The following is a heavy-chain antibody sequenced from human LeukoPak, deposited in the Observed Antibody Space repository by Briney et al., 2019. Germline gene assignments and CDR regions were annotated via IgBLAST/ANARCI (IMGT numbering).Heavy chain of an antibody. CDR2: ISSSSSYI. V-gene: IGHV3-21*01. Sequence: PGGSLRLSCAASGFTFSNYAMSWVRQAPGKGREWVSSISSSSSYIYYADSVKGRFTISRDNAKNSLYLQMNSLRAEDTAVYYCARDSSCSSTSCYEDYYYYMDVWGEGTTVTVSS. CDR1: GFTFSNYA. J-gene: IGHJ6*03. D-gene: IGHD2-2*01. CDR3: ARDSSCSSTSCYEDYYYYMDV.